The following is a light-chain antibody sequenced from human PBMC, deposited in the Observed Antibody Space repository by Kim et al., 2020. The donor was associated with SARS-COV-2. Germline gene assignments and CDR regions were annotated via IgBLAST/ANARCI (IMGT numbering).Light chain of an antibody. V-gene: IGLV4-69*01. CDR2: LNSDGSH. CDR3: QTWGTGIWV. J-gene: IGLJ3*02. CDR1: SGHSSYA. Sequence: SVKPACTLSSGHSSYAIAWHQQQPEKGPRYLMKLNSDGSHSKGDGLPDRFSGSSSGAERYLTISSLQSEDEADYYCQTWGTGIWVFGGGTKLTVL.